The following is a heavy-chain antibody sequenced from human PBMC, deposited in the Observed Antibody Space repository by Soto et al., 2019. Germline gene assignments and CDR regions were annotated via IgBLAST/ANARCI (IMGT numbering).Heavy chain of an antibody. Sequence: GGSLRLSCAASGFTFSSYGMHWVRQAPGKGLEWVAVIWYDGSNKYYADSVKGRFTISRDNSKNTLYLQMNSLRAEDTAVYYCARDGEGLYPPTVDYYYGMDVWGQGTTVTVSS. CDR1: GFTFSSYG. V-gene: IGHV3-33*01. J-gene: IGHJ6*02. CDR2: IWYDGSNK. D-gene: IGHD2-2*02. CDR3: ARDGEGLYPPTVDYYYGMDV.